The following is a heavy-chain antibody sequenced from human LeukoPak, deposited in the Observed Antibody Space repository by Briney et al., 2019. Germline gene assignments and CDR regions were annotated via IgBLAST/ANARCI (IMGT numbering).Heavy chain of an antibody. D-gene: IGHD3-22*01. CDR3: AKDTTMIVVAHDAFDI. V-gene: IGHV3-23*01. Sequence: GGSLRLSCAASGFTFSSYAMSWVRQAPGKGLEWVSAISGSGGSTYYADSVKGRFTISRDNSKNTLYLQMNSLRAEDTAGYYCAKDTTMIVVAHDAFDIWGQGTMVTVSS. CDR1: GFTFSSYA. CDR2: ISGSGGST. J-gene: IGHJ3*02.